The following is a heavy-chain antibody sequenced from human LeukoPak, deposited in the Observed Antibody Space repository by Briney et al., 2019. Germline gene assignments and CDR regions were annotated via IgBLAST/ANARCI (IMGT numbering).Heavy chain of an antibody. Sequence: SETLSLTCTVSGGSISGSSYFWGWIRQPPGKGLEWIGSIYYSGSTYYNPSLKSRVTISVDRSKNQFSLKLSSVTAADTAVYYCARDHNYGGYERWFDPWGQGTLVTVSS. J-gene: IGHJ5*02. V-gene: IGHV4-39*07. CDR2: IYYSGST. CDR1: GGSISGSSYF. D-gene: IGHD4-17*01. CDR3: ARDHNYGGYERWFDP.